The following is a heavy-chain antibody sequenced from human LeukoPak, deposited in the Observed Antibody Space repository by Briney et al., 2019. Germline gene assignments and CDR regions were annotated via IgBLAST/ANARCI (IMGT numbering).Heavy chain of an antibody. V-gene: IGHV3-48*01. J-gene: IGHJ4*02. Sequence: GGSLRLSCAASGFTFSSYSMNWVRQAPGKGLEWVSYISSSSSTIYYADSVKGRFTISRDNAKNSLYLQMNSLRAEDTAVYYCAKKTGDFWSGYMGEEPDYWGQGTLVTVSS. CDR3: AKKTGDFWSGYMGEEPDY. CDR2: ISSSSSTI. D-gene: IGHD3-3*01. CDR1: GFTFSSYS.